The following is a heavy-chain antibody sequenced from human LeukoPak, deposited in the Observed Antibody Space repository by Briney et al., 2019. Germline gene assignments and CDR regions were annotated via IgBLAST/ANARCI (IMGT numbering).Heavy chain of an antibody. D-gene: IGHD3-10*01. CDR2: INNSGST. CDR3: ALHRTYTRLSTFGFDI. J-gene: IGHJ3*02. Sequence: SETLSLTWTVPGGAIGGYYWSWIRQPPGKGLEWIGNINNSGSTNYNPSLKGRLTISDDSSNNHFSLKLTSVTAADTAVYYCALHRTYTRLSTFGFDIWGQGTMVTVSS. V-gene: IGHV4-59*08. CDR1: GGAIGGYY.